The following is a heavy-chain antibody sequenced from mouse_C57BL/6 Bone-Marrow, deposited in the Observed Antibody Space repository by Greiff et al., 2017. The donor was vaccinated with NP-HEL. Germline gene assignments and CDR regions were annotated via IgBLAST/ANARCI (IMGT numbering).Heavy chain of an antibody. V-gene: IGHV7-3*01. Sequence: DVQLQESGGGLVQPGGSLSLSCAASGFTFTDYYMSWVRQPPGKALEWLGFIRNKANGYTTEYSASVKGRFTISRDNSQSILYLQMNALRAEDSATYYCARLPSLYFDYWGQGTTLTVSS. J-gene: IGHJ2*01. CDR2: IRNKANGYTT. CDR1: GFTFTDYY. CDR3: ARLPSLYFDY.